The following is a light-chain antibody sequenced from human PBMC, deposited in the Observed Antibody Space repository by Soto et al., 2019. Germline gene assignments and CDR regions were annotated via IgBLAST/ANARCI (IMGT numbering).Light chain of an antibody. CDR1: QTIANN. CDR3: HQYNDRPPIFT. V-gene: IGKV3-15*01. CDR2: GAS. Sequence: DIVMTQSPVTLSVSPGERVTLACRASQTIANNLAWYQQKPGQAPRVLVYGASTRARGIPARFSGSGSGTEFTLTISSLQSDDFAVYYCHQYNDRPPIFTFGPGTKVEIK. J-gene: IGKJ3*01.